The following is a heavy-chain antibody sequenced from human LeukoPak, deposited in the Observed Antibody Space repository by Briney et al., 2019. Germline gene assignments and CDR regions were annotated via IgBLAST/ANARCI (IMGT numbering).Heavy chain of an antibody. CDR2: INHSGST. J-gene: IGHJ4*02. CDR1: GGSFSGYY. D-gene: IGHD2-21*02. V-gene: IGHV4-34*01. Sequence: PETLSLTCAVYGGSFSGYYWSWIRQPPGKGLEWIGEINHSGSTNYNPSLKSRVTISVDTSKNQFSLKLSSVTAADTAVYYCARVATLWRRNIVVVTAKGPFDYWGQGTLVTVSS. CDR3: ARVATLWRRNIVVVTAKGPFDY.